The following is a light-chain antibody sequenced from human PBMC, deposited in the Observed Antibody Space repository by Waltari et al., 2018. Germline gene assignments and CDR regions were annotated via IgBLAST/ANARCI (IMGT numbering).Light chain of an antibody. J-gene: IGLJ3*02. V-gene: IGLV6-57*02. CDR1: SGSIAGKY. CDR3: QSSDTSARWV. CDR2: EDD. Sequence: NFMLTQPHSVSESPGKTVTISCTVTSGSIAGKYAPRDQQRPGSAPTTVIYEDDQRPSGVPDRFSGSIDRSSNSASLTISGLKTDDEADYYCQSSDTSARWVVGGGTRLTVL.